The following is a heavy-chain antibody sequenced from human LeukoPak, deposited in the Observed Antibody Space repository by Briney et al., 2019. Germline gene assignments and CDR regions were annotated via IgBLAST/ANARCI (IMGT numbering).Heavy chain of an antibody. Sequence: SETLSLTCTVSGGSISSGGYYWSWIRQYPGKGLEWIGYIYFTGLTDYNPSLKSRVNLSVDTSKNQFSLKLTSVTAADTAVYYCARDQWLLRGGDHDAFDIWGQGTMVTVSS. CDR2: IYFTGLT. CDR1: GGSISSGGYY. V-gene: IGHV4-31*03. CDR3: ARDQWLLRGGDHDAFDI. D-gene: IGHD6-19*01. J-gene: IGHJ3*02.